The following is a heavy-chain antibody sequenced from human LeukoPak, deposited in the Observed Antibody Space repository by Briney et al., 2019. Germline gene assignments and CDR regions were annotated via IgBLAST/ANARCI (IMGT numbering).Heavy chain of an antibody. CDR1: GFPFSIYG. CDR3: AKDLSYGSYSFDS. D-gene: IGHD3-10*01. V-gene: IGHV3-30*18. Sequence: GGSLRLSCAASGFPFSIYGMPWVRQAPGKGLEWVAIITFDGNSKSYADSVKGRFTVSRDNSKNTLYLQMSSLRTENTAVYYCAKDLSYGSYSFDSWGQGALVTVSS. J-gene: IGHJ4*02. CDR2: ITFDGNSK.